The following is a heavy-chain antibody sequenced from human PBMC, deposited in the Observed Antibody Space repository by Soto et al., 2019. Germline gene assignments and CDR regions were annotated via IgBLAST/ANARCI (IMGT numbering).Heavy chain of an antibody. J-gene: IGHJ4*02. CDR2: LSSSGGST. CDR3: AKCEFSFGPNSLYYFDY. Sequence: VQLLDSGGGLVQPGGSLRLSCAASGFTFNNYVMSWVRQAPGKGLEWVSALSSSGGSTYYAESVKGRFAISRDNSKNTLYLQMNSLRAEDTAVYYCAKCEFSFGPNSLYYFDYWGQGTLVAVSS. V-gene: IGHV3-23*01. CDR1: GFTFNNYV. D-gene: IGHD5-18*01.